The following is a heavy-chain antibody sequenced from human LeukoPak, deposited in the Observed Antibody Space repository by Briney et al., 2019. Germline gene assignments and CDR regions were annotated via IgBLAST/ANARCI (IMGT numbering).Heavy chain of an antibody. CDR3: AELGITMIGGV. CDR1: GGSISSSSYY. J-gene: IGHJ6*04. D-gene: IGHD3-10*02. Sequence: SETLSLTCAVSGGSISSSSYYWGWIRQPPRKGLEWIGSIYYSGSTYYNPSLKSRVTMSVDTSKNQFSLKLTSMTAADTAVYYCAELGITMIGGVWGKGTTVTISS. CDR2: IYYSGST. V-gene: IGHV4-39*01.